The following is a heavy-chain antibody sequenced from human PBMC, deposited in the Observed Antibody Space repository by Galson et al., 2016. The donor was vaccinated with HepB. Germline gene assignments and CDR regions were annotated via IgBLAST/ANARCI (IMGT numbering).Heavy chain of an antibody. CDR2: INANGAGK. CDR1: GFTFSSLA. V-gene: IGHV3-23*01. J-gene: IGHJ4*02. D-gene: IGHD2-8*01. Sequence: SLRLSCAASGFTFSSLAMSWVRQAPGKGLEWVSTINANGAGKYYADFVQGRFTISRDNSKNMVYLQMDSLRAEDTDLYYCAKDRLMGSRCGDGEFDYWGQGTLVTVSS. CDR3: AKDRLMGSRCGDGEFDY.